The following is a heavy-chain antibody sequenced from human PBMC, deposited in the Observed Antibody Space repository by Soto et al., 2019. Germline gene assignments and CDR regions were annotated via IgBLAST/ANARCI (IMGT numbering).Heavy chain of an antibody. V-gene: IGHV4-31*03. CDR2: VYHSGTT. CDR1: GGSFSGAYY. CDR3: AREDILTGSFDY. Sequence: QVQLQESGPGLVKPSQTLSLTCTVSGGSFSGAYYWSWIRQHPGKGLEWIGYVYHSGTTYFNPSLKSRVTISLDTSKTQFSLILSSVTAADTALYYCAREDILTGSFDYWGQGTLVTVSS. J-gene: IGHJ4*02. D-gene: IGHD3-9*01.